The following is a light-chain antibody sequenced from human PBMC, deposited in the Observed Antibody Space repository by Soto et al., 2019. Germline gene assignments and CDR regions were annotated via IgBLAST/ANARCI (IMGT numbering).Light chain of an antibody. CDR2: KVS. CDR1: QSLVYSDGNTY. Sequence: DVVMTQSPLSLPVTLGQPASISCRSSQSLVYSDGNTYLNWFQQRPGQSPRRLIYKVSNRDSGVPDRFRGRGSGTDFTLKISGVEAEDVGVYYCMQGTRWPRYTFGQGIKMEIK. J-gene: IGKJ2*01. CDR3: MQGTRWPRYT. V-gene: IGKV2-30*01.